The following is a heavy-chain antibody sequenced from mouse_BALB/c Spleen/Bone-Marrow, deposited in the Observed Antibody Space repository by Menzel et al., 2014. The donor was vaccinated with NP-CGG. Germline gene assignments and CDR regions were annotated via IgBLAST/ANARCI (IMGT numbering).Heavy chain of an antibody. CDR3: ARKGSYAMDH. J-gene: IGHJ4*01. CDR2: IDPANGNT. Sequence: EVQLQESGAELVKPGASVKLSCTASGFNIKDTYLHWVKQRPEQGLEWIGRIDPANGNTKYDPKFQGKATFTADTSSNTASMQLSSPTSEDSAVYYCARKGSYAMDHWGQGTSVSVSS. CDR1: GFNIKDTY. V-gene: IGHV14-3*02.